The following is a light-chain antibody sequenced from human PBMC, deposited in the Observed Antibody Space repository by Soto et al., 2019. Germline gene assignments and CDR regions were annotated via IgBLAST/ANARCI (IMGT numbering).Light chain of an antibody. Sequence: AIGMTQSPSSLSVSVGDRVTITCRASQGIRHDLGWYHQKPGKAPELLIYAASILQSGVPSRFSGSGSGTDFTLTITSLQPEDFAIYYCLQDYTYPRTFGGGTKVEIK. J-gene: IGKJ4*01. CDR3: LQDYTYPRT. CDR2: AAS. V-gene: IGKV1-6*01. CDR1: QGIRHD.